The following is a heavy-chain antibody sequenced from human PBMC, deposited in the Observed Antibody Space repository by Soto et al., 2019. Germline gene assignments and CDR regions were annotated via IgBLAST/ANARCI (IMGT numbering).Heavy chain of an antibody. D-gene: IGHD6-6*01. V-gene: IGHV3-21*06. CDR1: GFTFSSFT. J-gene: IGHJ5*02. CDR2: ISSNAAYI. CDR3: ARDAGGVSSSEGWFDP. Sequence: EVQLVESGGGLVKPGGSLRLSCAASGFTFSSFTMNWVRQAPGKGLEWVSAISSNAAYIYYADSVKGRFTISRDNARTSMYLQMNSLRVEDTAVYYCARDAGGVSSSEGWFDPWGQGTLVTVSS.